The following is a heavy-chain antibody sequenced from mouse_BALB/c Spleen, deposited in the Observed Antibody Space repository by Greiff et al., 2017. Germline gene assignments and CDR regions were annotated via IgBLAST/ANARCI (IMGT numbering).Heavy chain of an antibody. CDR3: AREGYGSDYYAMDY. V-gene: IGHV5-6-5*01. CDR1: GFTFSSYA. Sequence: EVQGVESGGGLVKPGGSLKLSCAASGFTFSSYAMSWVRQTPEQRLEWVASISSGGSTYYPDSVKGRFTISRDNARNILYLQMSSLRSEDTAMYYCAREGYGSDYYAMDYWGQGTSVTVSS. CDR2: ISSGGST. D-gene: IGHD1-1*01. J-gene: IGHJ4*01.